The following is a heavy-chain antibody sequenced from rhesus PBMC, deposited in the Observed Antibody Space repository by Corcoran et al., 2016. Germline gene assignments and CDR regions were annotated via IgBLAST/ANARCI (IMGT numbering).Heavy chain of an antibody. CDR3: ARYAVRYLDWIP. Sequence: QVQLQESGPGLVKPSETLSRTCAVSGGSFSSYWWSWIRQPPGKGREWSGEINGNTGSTNYNTSLRLRVTTLDVASTNQFSLKLSAVTAADTDMYYCARYAVRYLDWIPWGQGALVTVSS. CDR1: GGSFSSYW. V-gene: IGHV4-80*01. D-gene: IGHD3-3*01. CDR2: INGNTGST. J-gene: IGHJ1*01.